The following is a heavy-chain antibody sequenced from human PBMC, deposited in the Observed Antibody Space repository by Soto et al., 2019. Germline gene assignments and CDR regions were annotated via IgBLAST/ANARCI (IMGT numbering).Heavy chain of an antibody. D-gene: IGHD3-10*01. J-gene: IGHJ4*02. CDR3: ARVGGFGATTIDY. CDR2: IYYSGST. Sequence: QVQLQESGPGLVKPSQTLSLTCTVSGGSISSGDYYWSWIRQPPGKGLEWIGYIYYSGSTYYNPSLTSRVTISVAPSKHQFSLKLSSVTAADTAVYYCARVGGFGATTIDYWGQGTLGTVSS. V-gene: IGHV4-30-4*01. CDR1: GGSISSGDYY.